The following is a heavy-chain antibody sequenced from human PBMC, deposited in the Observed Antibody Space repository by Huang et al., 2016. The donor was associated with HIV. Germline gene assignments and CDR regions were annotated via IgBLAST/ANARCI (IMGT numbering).Heavy chain of an antibody. V-gene: IGHV4-59*11. Sequence: QVQLQESGPGLVKPSETLSLTCTVSGGSISTHYWTWIRQPPGKGLEWIGSIDYSGSTNYRPSLKSRVTILLDTSKNQCSLRVNSVTAADTAMYYCARDHHDFWRGYRRMYFFDHWGQGTLVTVSS. J-gene: IGHJ4*02. CDR2: IDYSGST. D-gene: IGHD3-3*01. CDR3: ARDHHDFWRGYRRMYFFDH. CDR1: GGSISTHY.